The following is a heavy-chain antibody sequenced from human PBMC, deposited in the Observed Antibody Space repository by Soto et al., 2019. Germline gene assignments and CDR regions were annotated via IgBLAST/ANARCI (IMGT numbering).Heavy chain of an antibody. J-gene: IGHJ4*02. D-gene: IGHD3-22*01. V-gene: IGHV3-23*01. CDR1: GFTFSSYA. CDR2: ISGSGGST. CDR3: AKNLPHFGMIVVVITGLGY. Sequence: GGSLRLSCAASGFTFSSYAMSWVRQAPGKGLEWVSAISGSGGSTYYADSVKGRFTISRDNSKNTLYLQMNSLRAEDTAVYYCAKNLPHFGMIVVVITGLGYWGQGTLVTVSS.